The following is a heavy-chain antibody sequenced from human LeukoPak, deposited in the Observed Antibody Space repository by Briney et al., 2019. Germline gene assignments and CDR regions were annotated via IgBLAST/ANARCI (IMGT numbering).Heavy chain of an antibody. Sequence: PSETLSLPCSVSGGSISSRAYYWGWIRQPPGKGLEWIASIYYSGSTFYNPSLKSRVTISVDTSKNQFSLKLSSVTAADTAVYYCASLEELVYSGYDRDYWGQGTLVTVSP. J-gene: IGHJ4*02. CDR2: IYYSGST. CDR3: ASLEELVYSGYDRDY. CDR1: GGSISSRAYY. V-gene: IGHV4-39*07. D-gene: IGHD5-12*01.